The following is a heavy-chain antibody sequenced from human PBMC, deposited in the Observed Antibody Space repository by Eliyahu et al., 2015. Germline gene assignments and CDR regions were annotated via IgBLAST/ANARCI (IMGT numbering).Heavy chain of an antibody. CDR1: GGTFSSYA. D-gene: IGHD3-10*01. J-gene: IGHJ6*02. Sequence: EVKKPGSSVKVSCKASGGTFSSYAISWVRQAPGQGLEWMGGIIPISGTANYAQKFQGRVTITADESTSTAYMELSSLRSEDTAVYYCATCLWFGEYAGTYYYYYGMDVWGQGTTVTVSS. CDR2: IIPISGTA. V-gene: IGHV1-69*01. CDR3: ATCLWFGEYAGTYYYYYGMDV.